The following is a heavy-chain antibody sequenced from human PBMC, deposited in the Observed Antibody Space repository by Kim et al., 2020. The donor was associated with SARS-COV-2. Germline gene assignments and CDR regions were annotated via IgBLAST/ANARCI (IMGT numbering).Heavy chain of an antibody. CDR1: GFTFSTYA. V-gene: IGHV3-23*01. CDR2: ISNGGDIT. Sequence: GGSLRLSCAASGFTFSTYAMNWVRQAPRKGLEWVSDISNGGDITHYADSVKGRFTISRDNAKNTLYLQMNSLTAEDTAVYYCAKGRRVGATYFDSWGQGTLVTVSS. CDR3: AKGRRVGATYFDS. J-gene: IGHJ4*02. D-gene: IGHD1-26*01.